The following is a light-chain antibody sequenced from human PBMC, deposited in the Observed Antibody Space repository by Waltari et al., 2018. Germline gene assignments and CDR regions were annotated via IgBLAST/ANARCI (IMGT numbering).Light chain of an antibody. CDR3: QQYNGLPT. J-gene: IGKJ3*01. V-gene: IGKV1-13*02. CDR1: QGISSY. CDR2: YAN. Sequence: IQMTQSPSSLSASVGDRVTITCRASQGISSYFNWYQPKPGKAPKLLIYYANRSARVVSSRFSGRGSGAELTVTISSLQPEDFATYYGQQYNGLPTFGPGTKLDIK.